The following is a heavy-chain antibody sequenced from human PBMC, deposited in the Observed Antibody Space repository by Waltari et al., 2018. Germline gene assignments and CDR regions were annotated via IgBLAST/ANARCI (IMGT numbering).Heavy chain of an antibody. CDR1: GGSISSSTNY. J-gene: IGHJ4*02. Sequence: QLQLQESGPGLVKPSETLSLTCSVSGGSISSSTNYWVWIRQPPGKGLEWLWSIYYSGSTYYNPSLRSRVTISVDTSKNQFSLKLTSVTAADTAVYYCARVYDYAPPHAPGQLINPIDYWGQGTLVTVSS. D-gene: IGHD3-16*01. CDR2: IYYSGST. V-gene: IGHV4-39*07. CDR3: ARVYDYAPPHAPGQLINPIDY.